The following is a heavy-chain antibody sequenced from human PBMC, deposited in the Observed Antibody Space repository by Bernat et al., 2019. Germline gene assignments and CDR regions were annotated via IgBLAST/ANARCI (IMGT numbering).Heavy chain of an antibody. CDR3: AKSQSKEVAPHYDHYYYGMDV. CDR1: GGSFSDYYYY. Sequence: VQLQQWGAGLLKPSETLSLTCGVYGGSFSDYYYYWSWIRQPPGKGLEWVSAISGSGGNTFYADSVKGRFTISRDNFKSILYLQINSLRAEDTALYYCAKSQSKEVAPHYDHYYYGMDVWGQGTTVAVSS. D-gene: IGHD3-22*01. CDR2: ISGSGGNT. J-gene: IGHJ6*02. V-gene: IGHV3-23*01.